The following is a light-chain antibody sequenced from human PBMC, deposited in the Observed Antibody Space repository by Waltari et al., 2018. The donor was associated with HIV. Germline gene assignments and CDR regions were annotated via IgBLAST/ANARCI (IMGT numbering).Light chain of an antibody. V-gene: IGKV4-1*01. CDR2: WAS. CDR1: QIVLSSSNNKTY. J-gene: IGKJ2*01. CDR3: QQYYSTPYT. Sequence: DIVMTQSPDLLAVSLGERANIHCKSRQIVLSSSNNKTYLAWYQQKPGKPPELLIYWASTRESGVPDRFSGSGSGTDFTLTISSLQAEDVAVYYCQQYYSTPYTFGQGTKLAIK.